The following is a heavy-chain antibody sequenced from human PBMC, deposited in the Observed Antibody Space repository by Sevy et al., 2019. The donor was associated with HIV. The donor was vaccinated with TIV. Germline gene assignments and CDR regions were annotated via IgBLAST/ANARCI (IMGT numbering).Heavy chain of an antibody. CDR3: ARDDRGYSGYDRGNFDY. D-gene: IGHD5-12*01. CDR1: GFTSSSYE. CDR2: ISSSGSTI. Sequence: GGSLRLSCAASGFTSSSYEMNWVRQAPGKGLEWVSYISSSGSTIYYADSVKGRFTISRDNAKNSLYLQMNSLRAEDTAVYYCARDDRGYSGYDRGNFDYWGQGTLVTVSS. J-gene: IGHJ4*02. V-gene: IGHV3-48*03.